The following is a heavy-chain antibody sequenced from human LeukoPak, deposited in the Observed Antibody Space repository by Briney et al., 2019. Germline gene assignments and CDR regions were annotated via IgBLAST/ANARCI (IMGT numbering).Heavy chain of an antibody. CDR1: GGTFSSYA. D-gene: IGHD1-7*01. Sequence: SVKVSCKASGGTFSSYAISRVRQAPGQGLEWMGGIIPIFGTANYAQKFQGRVTITTDESTSTAYMELSSLRSEDTAVYYCARGHNWNFYYYYYYMDVWGKGTTVTVSS. CDR2: IIPIFGTA. J-gene: IGHJ6*03. CDR3: ARGHNWNFYYYYYYMDV. V-gene: IGHV1-69*05.